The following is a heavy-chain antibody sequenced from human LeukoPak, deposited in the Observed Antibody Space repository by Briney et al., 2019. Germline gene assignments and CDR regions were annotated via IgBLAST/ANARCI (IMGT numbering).Heavy chain of an antibody. V-gene: IGHV4-4*02. Sequence: PSETLSLTCAVSGGSISSGYWWSWVRQPPGKGLEWIGEIYQTGNANYNPSLQSRVTMSVDKSKNQFSPMLSSVTAADTAVYYCANGLYFYGSKSWYFDSWGQGTLVIVSS. D-gene: IGHD3-10*01. CDR1: GGSISSGYW. J-gene: IGHJ4*02. CDR3: ANGLYFYGSKSWYFDS. CDR2: IYQTGNA.